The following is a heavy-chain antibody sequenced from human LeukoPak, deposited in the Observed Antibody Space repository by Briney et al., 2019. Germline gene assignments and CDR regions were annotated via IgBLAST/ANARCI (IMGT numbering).Heavy chain of an antibody. CDR1: GGTFSSYA. CDR2: IIPIFGTA. J-gene: IGHJ5*02. D-gene: IGHD6-13*01. V-gene: IGHV1-69*05. Sequence: ASVKVSCKASGGTFSSYAISWVRQAPGQGLEWMGGIIPIFGTANYAQKFQGRVTITRDTSASTAYMELSSLRSEDMAVYYCARASSSSWRNWFDPWGQGTLVTVSS. CDR3: ARASSSSWRNWFDP.